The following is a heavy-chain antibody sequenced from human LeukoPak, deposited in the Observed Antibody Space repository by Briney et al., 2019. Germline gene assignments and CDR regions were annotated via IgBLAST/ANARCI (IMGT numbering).Heavy chain of an antibody. CDR1: GFTVSSNF. CDR2: IQSGGGT. D-gene: IGHD5-12*01. CDR3: ARTYSFAFDP. J-gene: IGHJ5*02. Sequence: PGGSLTLSCAASGFTVSSNFMSWVRQAPGKGLEWISIIQSGGGTSYADSVKGRFTISRDNSKNTLYLQMNSLRAEDTAVYYCARTYSFAFDPWGQGTLVTVSS. V-gene: IGHV3-66*01.